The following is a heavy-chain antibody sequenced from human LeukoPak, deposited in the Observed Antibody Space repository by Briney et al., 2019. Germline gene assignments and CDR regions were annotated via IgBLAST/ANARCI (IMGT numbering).Heavy chain of an antibody. V-gene: IGHV1-18*01. CDR2: ISAYNGNT. CDR1: GYTFTSYG. J-gene: IGHJ4*02. Sequence: ASVKASCKASGYTFTSYGISWVRQAPGQGLEWMGWISAYNGNTNYAQKLQGRVTMTTDTSTTTAYMELRSLRSDDTAVYYCAREKPVDTAMILDDWGQGTLVTVSS. CDR3: AREKPVDTAMILDD. D-gene: IGHD5-18*01.